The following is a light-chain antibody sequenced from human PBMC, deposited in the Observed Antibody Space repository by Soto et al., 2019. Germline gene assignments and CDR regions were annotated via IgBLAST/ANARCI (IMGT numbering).Light chain of an antibody. CDR2: DVS. Sequence: QSALTQPRSVSGSPGQSVTISCTGTSSDVGGYNYVSWYQQHPGKAPKFMIYDVSKRPSGVPDRFSGSKSGNTASLTISGLQAEDEADYYCCSYARSYTWVFGGGTKLTVL. CDR1: SSDVGGYNY. CDR3: CSYARSYTWV. J-gene: IGLJ3*02. V-gene: IGLV2-11*01.